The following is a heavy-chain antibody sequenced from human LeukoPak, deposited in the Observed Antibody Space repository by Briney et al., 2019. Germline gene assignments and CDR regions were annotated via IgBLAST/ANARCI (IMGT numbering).Heavy chain of an antibody. D-gene: IGHD3-10*01. CDR2: ISYDGTTK. J-gene: IGHJ4*02. CDR1: GFTFSTYA. V-gene: IGHV3-30-3*01. CDR3: AKNYDSGTYYLFDY. Sequence: GGSLRLSCAASGFTFSTYAMHWVRQAPGKGLEWVAVISYDGTTKYHADSVKGRFTISRDQSKNTLYLQMNSLRAEDTAVYYCAKNYDSGTYYLFDYWGQGTLVTVSS.